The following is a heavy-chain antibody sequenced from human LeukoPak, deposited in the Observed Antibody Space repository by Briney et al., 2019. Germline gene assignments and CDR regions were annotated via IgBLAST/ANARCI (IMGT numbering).Heavy chain of an antibody. CDR3: AGFYGSGRDNWFDP. D-gene: IGHD3-10*01. V-gene: IGHV4-4*07. CDR2: IYTSGST. Sequence: SETLSLTCAVSGYSISSGYYWGWIRQPAGKGLEWIGRIYTSGSTNYNPSLKSRVTMSVDTSKNQFSLKLSSVTAADTAVYYCAGFYGSGRDNWFDPWGQGTLVTVSS. J-gene: IGHJ5*02. CDR1: GYSISSGYY.